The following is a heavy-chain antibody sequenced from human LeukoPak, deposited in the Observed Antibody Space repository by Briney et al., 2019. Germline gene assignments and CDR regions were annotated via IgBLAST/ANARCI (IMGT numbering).Heavy chain of an antibody. D-gene: IGHD2-2*01. CDR2: VDPEDGET. CDR3: ATSSTSCYG. V-gene: IGHV1-69-2*01. J-gene: IGHJ4*02. Sequence: ASVKVSCKASGYTFTDYYMHWVQQAPGKGLEWMGRVDPEDGETIYAEKFQGRVTITADTSSDTAYMELSSLRSEDTAVYYCATSSTSCYGWGQGTLVTVSS. CDR1: GYTFTDYY.